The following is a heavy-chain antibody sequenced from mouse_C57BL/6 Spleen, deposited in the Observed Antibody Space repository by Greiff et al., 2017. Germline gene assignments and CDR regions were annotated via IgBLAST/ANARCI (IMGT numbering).Heavy chain of an antibody. V-gene: IGHV14-3*01. Sequence: EVQLVESVAELVRPGASVKLSCTASGFNIKNTYMHWVKQRPEQGLEWIGRIDPANGNTKYAPKFQGKATITADTSSNTAYLQLSSLTSEDTAIYYCAYYDYDVGTFAYWGQGTLVTVSA. J-gene: IGHJ3*01. CDR1: GFNIKNTY. CDR3: AYYDYDVGTFAY. D-gene: IGHD2-4*01. CDR2: IDPANGNT.